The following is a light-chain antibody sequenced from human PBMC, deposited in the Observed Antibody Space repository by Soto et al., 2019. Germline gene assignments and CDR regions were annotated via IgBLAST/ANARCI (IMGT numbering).Light chain of an antibody. CDR2: GAS. CDR3: QQYYSYPRT. CDR1: QSVFSN. Sequence: EIVLTQSPGTLSFSPGERATLSCRASQSVFSNLAWYQQKPGQAPRLLIYGASTRATGIPARFSGSGSGTEFTLTISSLQSEDFATYYCQQYYSYPRTFGQGTKVDI. J-gene: IGKJ1*01. V-gene: IGKV3-15*01.